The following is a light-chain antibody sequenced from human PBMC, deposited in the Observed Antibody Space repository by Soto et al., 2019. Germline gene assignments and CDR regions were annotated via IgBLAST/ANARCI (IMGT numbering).Light chain of an antibody. Sequence: EIVLTQSPGTLSLSPGERATLSCRASQSVSNNYLAWYQQKPGQAPRLLIYGASSRATGIPDRFSGSGSGTDFTLTISSLQSEDFAVYYCQQYDKWPPSNTFGQGTKLEIK. CDR3: QQYDKWPPSNT. CDR2: GAS. J-gene: IGKJ2*01. V-gene: IGKV3-20*01. CDR1: QSVSNNY.